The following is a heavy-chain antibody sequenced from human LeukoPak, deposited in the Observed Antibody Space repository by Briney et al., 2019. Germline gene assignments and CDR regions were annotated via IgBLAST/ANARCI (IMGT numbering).Heavy chain of an antibody. CDR2: ISYDGSNK. CDR1: GFTFSSYA. Sequence: GGSLRLSCAASGFTFSSYAMHWVRQAPGKGLEWVAVISYDGSNKYYADSVKGRFTISRDNSKNTLYLQMNSLRAEDTAVYYCAREVSSGWQTAFDYWGQGTLVTVSS. D-gene: IGHD6-19*01. J-gene: IGHJ4*02. V-gene: IGHV3-30-3*01. CDR3: AREVSSGWQTAFDY.